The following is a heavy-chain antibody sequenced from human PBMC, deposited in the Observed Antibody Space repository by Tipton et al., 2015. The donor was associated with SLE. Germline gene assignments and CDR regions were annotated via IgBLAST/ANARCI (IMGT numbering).Heavy chain of an antibody. Sequence: QVQLVQSGAEVKKPGASVRVSCEASGYTFVNYDINWVRQATGQGLEWMGWMNPNSGNTGYAQKLQGRVTITTNTSISTSYMELTSLTSGDAAVYYCARGRMGTLTDAFDIWGQGTMVTVSS. CDR1: GYTFVNYD. J-gene: IGHJ3*02. CDR2: MNPNSGNT. D-gene: IGHD1-1*01. CDR3: ARGRMGTLTDAFDI. V-gene: IGHV1-8*01.